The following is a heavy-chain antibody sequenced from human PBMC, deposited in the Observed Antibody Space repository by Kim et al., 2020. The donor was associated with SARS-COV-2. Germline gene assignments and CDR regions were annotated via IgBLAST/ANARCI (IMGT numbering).Heavy chain of an antibody. CDR3: AKSRLRRRSTYYYGMDV. CDR1: GFTFSSYG. CDR2: ISYDGSNK. V-gene: IGHV3-30*18. Sequence: GGSLRLSCAASGFTFSSYGMHWVRQAPGKGLEWVAVISYDGSNKYYADSVKGRFTISRDNSKNTLYLQMNSLRAEDTAVYYCAKSRLRRRSTYYYGMDVWGQGTTVTVSS. J-gene: IGHJ6*02.